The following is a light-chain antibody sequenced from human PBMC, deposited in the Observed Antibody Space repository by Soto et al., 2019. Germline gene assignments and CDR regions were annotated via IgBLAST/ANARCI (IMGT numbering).Light chain of an antibody. CDR1: QSLSSNFQAWYQQSPGQAPSSY. Sequence: IVLTQSPGTLSLSPGDRATLSCRAGQSLSSNFQAWYQQSPGQAPSSYLAWYQQKPGQAPRLLISGASSRATGIPDRFSGSGSGTDFTLTISGLEPEDFATYYCQQSYRTPTFGQGTRLEIK. CDR3: QQSYRTPT. J-gene: IGKJ5*01. V-gene: IGKV3-20*01. CDR2: GAS.